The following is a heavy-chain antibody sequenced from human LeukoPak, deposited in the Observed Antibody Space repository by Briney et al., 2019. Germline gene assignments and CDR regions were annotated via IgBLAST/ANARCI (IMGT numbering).Heavy chain of an antibody. CDR2: IYSGGFT. CDR1: GFTVSSNY. V-gene: IGHV3-53*01. Sequence: GGSLRLSCAASGFTVSSNYMNWVRQAPGKGLEWVSVIYSGGFTYYADSVKGRFTISRDNSKNTLYLQMKSLRPEDTAVYYCAREYYGMDAWGQGTTVTVSS. J-gene: IGHJ6*02. CDR3: AREYYGMDA.